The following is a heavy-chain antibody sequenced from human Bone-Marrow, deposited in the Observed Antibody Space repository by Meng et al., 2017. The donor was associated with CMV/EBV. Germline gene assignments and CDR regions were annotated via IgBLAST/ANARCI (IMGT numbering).Heavy chain of an antibody. CDR2: ISSSSSYI. J-gene: IGHJ3*02. Sequence: GESLKISCAASGFTFSSYSMNWVRQAPGKGLEWVSSISSSSSYIYYADSVKGRFTISRDNAKTSLYLQMNSLRAEDTAVYYCARDLRVKGGHAFDIWGQGTMVTV. V-gene: IGHV3-21*01. CDR1: GFTFSSYS. D-gene: IGHD2-21*01. CDR3: ARDLRVKGGHAFDI.